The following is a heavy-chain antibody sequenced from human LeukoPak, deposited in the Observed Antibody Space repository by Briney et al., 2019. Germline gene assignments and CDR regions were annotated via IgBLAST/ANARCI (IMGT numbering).Heavy chain of an antibody. CDR2: VNPNSGGT. V-gene: IGHV1-2*02. J-gene: IGHJ4*02. Sequence: ASVKVSCKASGYTFTGYYMHWVRQAPGQGLEWMGWVNPNSGGTNYAQKFQGRVTMTRDTSISTAYMELSRLRPDDTAVYYCARDSLGYCSGGSCLVWGQGTLVTVSS. CDR3: ARDSLGYCSGGSCLV. CDR1: GYTFTGYY. D-gene: IGHD2-15*01.